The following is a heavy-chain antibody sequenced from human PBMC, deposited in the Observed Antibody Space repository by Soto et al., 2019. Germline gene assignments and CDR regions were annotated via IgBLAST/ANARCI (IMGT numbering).Heavy chain of an antibody. D-gene: IGHD1-26*01. CDR1: GHSISSSTYY. CDR3: ARPQFSGTYHDPFKI. CDR2: VYYGENT. V-gene: IGHV4-39*02. Sequence: QLQLQESGPGLVKPSETLSLTCTVSGHSISSSTYYWGWLRQPPGRGLEWIGSVYYGENTYYNPSLKSRVTISVDTSKNLFSLNLSSVTAADTAMYYCARPQFSGTYHDPFKIWGQGTMVTVSS. J-gene: IGHJ3*02.